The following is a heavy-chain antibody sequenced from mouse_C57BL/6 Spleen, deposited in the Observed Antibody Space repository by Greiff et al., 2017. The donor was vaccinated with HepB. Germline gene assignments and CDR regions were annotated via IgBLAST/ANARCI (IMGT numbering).Heavy chain of an antibody. CDR3: TRSGWDGGFDY. V-gene: IGHV1-15*01. D-gene: IGHD3-1*01. CDR1: GYTFTDYE. Sequence: QVQLQQSGAELVRPGASVTLSCKASGYTFTDYEMHWVKQTPVHGLEWIGAIDPETGGTAYNQKFKGKAILTADKSSSTAYMELRSLTSEDSAVYYCTRSGWDGGFDYWGQCTTLTVSS. CDR2: IDPETGGT. J-gene: IGHJ2*01.